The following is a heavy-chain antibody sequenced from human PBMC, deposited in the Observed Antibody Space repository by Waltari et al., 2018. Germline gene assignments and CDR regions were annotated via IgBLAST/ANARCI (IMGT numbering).Heavy chain of an antibody. V-gene: IGHV4-39*02. CDR2: PLHNGSP. CDR1: GVSVPSSFHY. Sequence: QLRLRESGPGLVKPSETLSLPCTVSGVSVPSSFHYWGGVRPPPGKGLDWLGTPLHNGSPYYKPSLRSRVTIAVDTSDNHFSLRLTAVTASDTATYYCAGGSGDDAFDIWGHGTLVVVSS. CDR3: AGGSGDDAFDI. D-gene: IGHD3-10*01. J-gene: IGHJ3*02.